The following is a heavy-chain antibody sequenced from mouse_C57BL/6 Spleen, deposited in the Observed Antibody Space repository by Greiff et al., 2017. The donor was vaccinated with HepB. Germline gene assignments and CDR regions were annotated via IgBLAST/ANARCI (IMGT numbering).Heavy chain of an antibody. CDR1: GFTFSDYY. Sequence: EVKLVESEGGLVQPGSSMKLSCTASGFTFSDYYMAWVRQVPEKGLEWVANINYDGSSTYYLDSLKSRFIISRDNAKNILYLQMSSLKSEDTATYYCARVSYYGSSYDYYAMDYWGQGTSVTVSS. CDR3: ARVSYYGSSYDYYAMDY. J-gene: IGHJ4*01. V-gene: IGHV5-16*01. D-gene: IGHD1-1*01. CDR2: INYDGSST.